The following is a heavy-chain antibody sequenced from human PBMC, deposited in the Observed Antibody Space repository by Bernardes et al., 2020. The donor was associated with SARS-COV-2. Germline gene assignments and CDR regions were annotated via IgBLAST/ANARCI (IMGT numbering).Heavy chain of an antibody. Sequence: GGSLRLSCAASGFTFSSYGMHWVRQAPGKGLEWVAVIWYDGSNKYYAASVKGRFTISRDNSKNTLYLQMNSLRAEDTAVYYCAKDLAVAGTGEHYYYYGMDVWGQGTTVTVSS. V-gene: IGHV3-33*06. CDR3: AKDLAVAGTGEHYYYYGMDV. J-gene: IGHJ6*02. CDR2: IWYDGSNK. CDR1: GFTFSSYG. D-gene: IGHD6-19*01.